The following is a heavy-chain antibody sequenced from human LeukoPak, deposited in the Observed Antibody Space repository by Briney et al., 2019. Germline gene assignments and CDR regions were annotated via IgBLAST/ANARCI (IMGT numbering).Heavy chain of an antibody. V-gene: IGHV1-18*01. D-gene: IGHD3-9*01. CDR3: ARSFARDSYILTGYNIADY. CDR2: VSAYDANT. J-gene: IGHJ4*02. CDR1: GYIFTNYG. Sequence: ASVKVSCKASGYIFTNYGISWVRQAPGQGLEWMGWVSAYDANTNYAQKLQGRLTMTTDRSTSTAYMELRSLRSDDTAMYYCARSFARDSYILTGYNIADYWGQGTLVTVSS.